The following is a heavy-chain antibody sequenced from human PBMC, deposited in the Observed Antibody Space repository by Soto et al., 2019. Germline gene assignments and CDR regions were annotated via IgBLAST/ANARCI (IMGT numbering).Heavy chain of an antibody. Sequence: SAGKVSCKTYAGTFSSYAISWVLQAPGQGLEWMVGIIPIFGTANYAQKFQGRVTITADESTSTAYMELSSLRSEDTAVYYCATDKAVAGFYYFDYWGQGTLVTVSS. D-gene: IGHD6-19*01. J-gene: IGHJ4*02. CDR3: ATDKAVAGFYYFDY. V-gene: IGHV1-69*13. CDR2: IIPIFGTA. CDR1: AGTFSSYA.